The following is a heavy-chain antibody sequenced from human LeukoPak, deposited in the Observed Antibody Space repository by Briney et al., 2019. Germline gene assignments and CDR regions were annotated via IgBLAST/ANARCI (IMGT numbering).Heavy chain of an antibody. CDR3: AKDEFGPSPNWFDP. J-gene: IGHJ5*02. D-gene: IGHD3-10*01. V-gene: IGHV3-23*01. CDR2: ISGSGGST. Sequence: GGSLRLSCAASGFTFSNYALTWVRQASGTGLEWVSAISGSGGSTYYADSVKGRFTISRDNSKNTLYLQMNSLRAEDTAVYYCAKDEFGPSPNWFDPWGQGTLVTVSS. CDR1: GFTFSNYA.